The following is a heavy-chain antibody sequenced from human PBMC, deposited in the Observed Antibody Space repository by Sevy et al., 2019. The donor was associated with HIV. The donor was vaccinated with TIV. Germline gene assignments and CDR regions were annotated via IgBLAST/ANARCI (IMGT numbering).Heavy chain of an antibody. CDR3: ARHGLVYYYDSSRYFDY. Sequence: SETLSLTCTVSGGSISSYYWSWIRQPPGKGLEWIGYIYYTGSTNYNPSLKSRVTISVDTSKNQFSLKLSSVTAADTAVYYCARHGLVYYYDSSRYFDYWGQGTLVTVSS. CDR2: IYYTGST. J-gene: IGHJ4*02. D-gene: IGHD3-22*01. CDR1: GGSISSYY. V-gene: IGHV4-59*08.